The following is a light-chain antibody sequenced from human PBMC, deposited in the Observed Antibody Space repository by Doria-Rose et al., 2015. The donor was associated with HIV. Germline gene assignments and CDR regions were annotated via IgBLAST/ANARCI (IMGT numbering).Light chain of an antibody. V-gene: IGKV3-20*01. Sequence: TQSPGTLSLSPGERATLSCRASQSFSSTYLAWYQQQPGQAPSLLIYDGSTRATGIPDGFSASGSGTDFTLTINRLEPEDFALYYCHQYGTSWTFGQGTKVEI. CDR3: HQYGTSWT. J-gene: IGKJ1*01. CDR1: QSFSSTY. CDR2: DGS.